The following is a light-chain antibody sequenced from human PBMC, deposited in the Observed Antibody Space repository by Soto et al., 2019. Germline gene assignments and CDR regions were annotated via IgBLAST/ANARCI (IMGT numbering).Light chain of an antibody. Sequence: DIQMTQSPSSLSASAGDRVTITCRASQNVYTFFSWCQLKPGRVPRLLIYDDSTLQSGVPSSFIGSGSGTDFTLTINSLQPEDFATYYCQQSDSTPYSFGQGNRL. V-gene: IGKV1-39*01. CDR2: DDS. CDR1: QNVYTF. CDR3: QQSDSTPYS. J-gene: IGKJ2*01.